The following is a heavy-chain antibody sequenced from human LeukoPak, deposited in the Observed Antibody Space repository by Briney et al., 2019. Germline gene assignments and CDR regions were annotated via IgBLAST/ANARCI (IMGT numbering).Heavy chain of an antibody. J-gene: IGHJ4*02. CDR1: GGSISTYY. V-gene: IGHV4-59*01. CDR3: ARRLAVTGRYYFDY. D-gene: IGHD4-11*01. Sequence: PSETLSLTCTVSGGSISTYYWTWIRQPPERGLEWIGYIYYSGITSYNPSLKSRVTMSVDTSRNQFSLRLNSVTAADTAVYYCARRLAVTGRYYFDYWGQGSLVTVSS. CDR2: IYYSGIT.